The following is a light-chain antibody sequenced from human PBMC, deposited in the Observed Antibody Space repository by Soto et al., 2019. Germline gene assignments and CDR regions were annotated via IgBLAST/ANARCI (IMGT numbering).Light chain of an antibody. Sequence: VGDRVTITCRASQTISSWLAWYQQKPGKAPKLLIYKASTLKSGVPSRFSGSGSGTDFTLTISSLQPDDFATYYCQQYNSYSPLTFGGGTKVDIK. J-gene: IGKJ4*01. CDR1: QTISSW. CDR2: KAS. CDR3: QQYNSYSPLT. V-gene: IGKV1-5*03.